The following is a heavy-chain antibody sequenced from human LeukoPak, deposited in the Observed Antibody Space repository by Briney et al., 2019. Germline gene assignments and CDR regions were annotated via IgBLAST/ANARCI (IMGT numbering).Heavy chain of an antibody. Sequence: ASVKVSCKASGYTFTSYAMNWVRQAPGQGLEWMGWINTNTGNPTYAQGFTGRFVFSLDTSVSTAYLQISSLKAEDTAVYYCANSGYCGSTTCYTLDHWGQGTLVTVSS. CDR1: GYTFTSYA. D-gene: IGHD2-2*02. J-gene: IGHJ5*02. CDR2: INTNTGNP. V-gene: IGHV7-4-1*02. CDR3: ANSGYCGSTTCYTLDH.